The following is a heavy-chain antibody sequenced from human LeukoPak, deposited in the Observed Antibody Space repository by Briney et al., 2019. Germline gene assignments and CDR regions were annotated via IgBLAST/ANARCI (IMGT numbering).Heavy chain of an antibody. CDR3: GRVARVAGKTIQTNYEDFWRYDYYMDV. J-gene: IGHJ6*03. D-gene: IGHD3-3*01. CDR2: ISYDGSNT. V-gene: IGHV3-30*04. Sequence: QPGGSLRLLCAASRFTFSSYALLWVRQLPGKGLEWVTIISYDGSNTYYTDSVKGRLTISRDNSKNTLYLQMNSLRGEDTAVYYCGRVARVAGKTIQTNYEDFWRYDYYMDVWGKGTTVTVSS. CDR1: RFTFSSYA.